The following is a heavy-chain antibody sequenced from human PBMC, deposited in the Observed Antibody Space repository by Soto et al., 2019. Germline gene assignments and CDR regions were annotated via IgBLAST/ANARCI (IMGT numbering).Heavy chain of an antibody. J-gene: IGHJ4*01. CDR2: VKSKNDGGTT. Sequence: LRRSCGASGFPFSYASSKWVRQATRKGLEWVGRVKSKNDGGTTDFAAPVKGRFAISRDDSTDMVYLEMNSLQTEDTAIYYCTTDSYMTSIIVRFDYWGHGTLVTVSS. V-gene: IGHV3-15*07. CDR1: GFPFSYAS. D-gene: IGHD2-21*01. CDR3: TTDSYMTSIIVRFDY.